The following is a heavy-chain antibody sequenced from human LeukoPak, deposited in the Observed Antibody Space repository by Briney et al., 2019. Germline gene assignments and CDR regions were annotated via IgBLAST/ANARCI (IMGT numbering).Heavy chain of an antibody. CDR1: GYTFTSYG. D-gene: IGHD2-21*02. CDR3: ARVNGYCGGDCYFYFDY. CDR2: ISAYNGNT. V-gene: IGHV1-18*01. Sequence: ASVKVSCTASGYTFTSYGISWVRQAPGQGLEWMGWISAYNGNTNYAQKLQGRVTMTTDTSTSTAYMELRSLRSDDTAVYYCARVNGYCGGDCYFYFDYWGQGTLVTVSS. J-gene: IGHJ4*02.